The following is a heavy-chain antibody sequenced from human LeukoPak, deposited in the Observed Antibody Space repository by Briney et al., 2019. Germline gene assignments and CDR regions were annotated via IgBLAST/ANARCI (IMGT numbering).Heavy chain of an antibody. CDR2: ISGSGGST. D-gene: IGHD1-14*01. CDR3: AKDLGLWDPGTFDY. V-gene: IGHV3-23*01. J-gene: IGHJ4*02. Sequence: GGSLRLSCAASGFTFSSYAMHWVRQAPGKGLEWVSAISGSGGSTYYANSVKGRFTISRDNSKNTLYLQMNSLRAEDTAVYYCAKDLGLWDPGTFDYWGQGTLVTVSS. CDR1: GFTFSSYA.